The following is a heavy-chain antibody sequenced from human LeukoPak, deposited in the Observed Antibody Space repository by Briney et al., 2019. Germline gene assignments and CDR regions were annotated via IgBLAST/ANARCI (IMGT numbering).Heavy chain of an antibody. V-gene: IGHV1-2*02. J-gene: IGHJ2*01. D-gene: IGHD3-22*01. CDR1: GYSFTDYY. CDR3: ARWDSSGYYPQGWYFDL. CDR2: IKPDSGGT. Sequence: ASVRVSCKASGYSFTDYYMHWVRQAPGQGLEWMGWIKPDSGGTTYAHKFQGRVTLTRDTSISTAYMELSSLRFDDTAVYYCARWDSSGYYPQGWYFDLWGRGTLVTVSS.